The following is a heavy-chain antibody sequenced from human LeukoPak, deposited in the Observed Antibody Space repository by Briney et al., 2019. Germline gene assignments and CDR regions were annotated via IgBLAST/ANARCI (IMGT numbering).Heavy chain of an antibody. D-gene: IGHD3-16*01. CDR2: VFYNGAT. CDR3: ARGMITFGGAYPFDAFDI. Sequence: SETLSLTCIVSGGSISSSIYYWAWVRQPPGKGLEWIGTVFYNGATQYSPSFRSRVTISIDTSTNQFSLKLTSVTAADTAVYYCARGMITFGGAYPFDAFDIWGQGTMVTVSS. CDR1: GGSISSSIYY. J-gene: IGHJ3*02. V-gene: IGHV4-39*07.